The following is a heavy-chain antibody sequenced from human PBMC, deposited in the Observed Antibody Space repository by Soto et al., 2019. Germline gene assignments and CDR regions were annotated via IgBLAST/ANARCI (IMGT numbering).Heavy chain of an antibody. D-gene: IGHD6-19*01. J-gene: IGHJ4*02. Sequence: GGSLRLSCAASGFTFSSYSMNWVRQAPGKGLEWVSYISSSSSTIYYADSVKGRFTISRDNAKNSLYLQMNSLRAEDTAVYYCAREYSSGWMGDFDYWGQGTLVTVSS. V-gene: IGHV3-48*01. CDR2: ISSSSSTI. CDR3: AREYSSGWMGDFDY. CDR1: GFTFSSYS.